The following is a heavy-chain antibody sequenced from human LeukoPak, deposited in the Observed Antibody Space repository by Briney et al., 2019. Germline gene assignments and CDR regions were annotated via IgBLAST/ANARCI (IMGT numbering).Heavy chain of an antibody. CDR2: ISGSGGST. Sequence: GGSLRLSCAASGFTFDDYAMHWVRQAPGKGLEWVSAISGSGGSTYYADSVKGRFTISRDDSKNTLYLQMNSLRTEDTAVYYCAKAGFIWFGDPDYWGQGTLVTVSS. CDR1: GFTFDDYA. D-gene: IGHD3-10*01. CDR3: AKAGFIWFGDPDY. V-gene: IGHV3-23*01. J-gene: IGHJ4*02.